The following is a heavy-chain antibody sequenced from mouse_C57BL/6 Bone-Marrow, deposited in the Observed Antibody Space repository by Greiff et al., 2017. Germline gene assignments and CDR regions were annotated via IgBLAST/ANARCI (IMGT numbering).Heavy chain of an antibody. V-gene: IGHV1-72*01. D-gene: IGHD1-1*01. CDR3: ARFGYYGSSYERAYAMDY. Sequence: QVQLQQSGAELVKPGASVKLSCKASGYTFTSYWMHWVKQRPGRGLEWIGRIDPNSGGTKYNEKFKSKATLTVDKPSSTAYMQLSSLTSEDSAVXYCARFGYYGSSYERAYAMDYWGQGTSVTVSS. J-gene: IGHJ4*01. CDR2: IDPNSGGT. CDR1: GYTFTSYW.